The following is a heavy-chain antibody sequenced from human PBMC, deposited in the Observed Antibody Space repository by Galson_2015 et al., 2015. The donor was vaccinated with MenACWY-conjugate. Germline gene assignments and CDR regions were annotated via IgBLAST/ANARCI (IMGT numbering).Heavy chain of an antibody. CDR3: ARLCGNYRTTSHFDY. J-gene: IGHJ4*02. CDR2: INSDGRST. D-gene: IGHD1-26*01. V-gene: IGHV3-74*01. Sequence: HWVRQAPGKGLVWVSRINSDGRSTSYADSVKGRFTISRDNAKTTLYLQMNSLRAEDTAVYYCARLCGNYRTTSHFDYWGQGSLVTVSS.